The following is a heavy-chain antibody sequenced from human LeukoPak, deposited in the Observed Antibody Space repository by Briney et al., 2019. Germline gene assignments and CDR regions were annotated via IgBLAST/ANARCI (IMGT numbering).Heavy chain of an antibody. D-gene: IGHD3-16*01. Sequence: PSETPSLTCTVSGGSISNYYWSWIRQPPGKGLEWIGYIYYSGTTNYNPSLKSRVTISVDTSKNQLSLKLSSVTAADTAVYYCARHGGWVSPLSNWGQGTLVTVSS. V-gene: IGHV4-59*08. J-gene: IGHJ4*02. CDR2: IYYSGTT. CDR1: GGSISNYY. CDR3: ARHGGWVSPLSN.